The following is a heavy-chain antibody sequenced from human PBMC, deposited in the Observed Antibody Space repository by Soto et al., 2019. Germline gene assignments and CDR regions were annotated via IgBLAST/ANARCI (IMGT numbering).Heavy chain of an antibody. CDR1: GGSISSGGYY. J-gene: IGHJ2*01. CDR2: IYYSGST. V-gene: IGHV4-31*03. D-gene: IGHD2-21*02. CDR3: ACRHVTARMDFDL. Sequence: QVQLQESGPGMVKPSQTLSLTCTVSGGSISSGGYYWSWIRQHPGKGLEWIGYIYYSGSTYYNPSLKSRVTRSVDTSKNQFSLKLSSVTAADTAVYYCACRHVTARMDFDLWGRGTLVTVSS.